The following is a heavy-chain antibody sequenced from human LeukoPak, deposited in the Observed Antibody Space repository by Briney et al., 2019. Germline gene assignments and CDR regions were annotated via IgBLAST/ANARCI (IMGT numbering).Heavy chain of an antibody. V-gene: IGHV4-34*01. J-gene: IGHJ4*02. Sequence: SETLSLTCAVYGGSFSGYYWSWIRQPPGKGLEWIGEINHSGSTNYNPSLKSRVTISVDTSKNQFSLKLSSVTAADTAVYYCARESALYSSGWYAIDYWGQGTLVTVSS. CDR1: GGSFSGYY. CDR2: INHSGST. CDR3: ARESALYSSGWYAIDY. D-gene: IGHD6-19*01.